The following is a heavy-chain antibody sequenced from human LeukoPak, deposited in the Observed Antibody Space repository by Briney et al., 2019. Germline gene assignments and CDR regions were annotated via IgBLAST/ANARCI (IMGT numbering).Heavy chain of an antibody. J-gene: IGHJ4*02. Sequence: GGSLRLSCVASGFKFNTYGMHWVRQAPGRGLEWVAIIWYDGTNENYADSLKGRFTISRDDSEDTLYLQMNNVRVEDTALYYCARRVGLSPMIDYCGQGTLVTVSS. CDR2: IWYDGTNE. V-gene: IGHV3-33*01. CDR3: ARRVGLSPMIDY. CDR1: GFKFNTYG. D-gene: IGHD2/OR15-2a*01.